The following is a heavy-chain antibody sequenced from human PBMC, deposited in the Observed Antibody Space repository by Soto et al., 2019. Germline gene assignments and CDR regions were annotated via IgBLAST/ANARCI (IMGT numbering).Heavy chain of an antibody. V-gene: IGHV4-34*01. Sequence: SETLSLTCAVYGGSFSGYYWSWIRQPPGKGLEWIGEINHSGSTNYNPSLKSRVTISVDTSKNQFSLKLSSVTAADTAVYYCARYNSGGYDWRFDYWGQGTLVTVSS. J-gene: IGHJ4*02. CDR1: GGSFSGYY. CDR2: INHSGST. CDR3: ARYNSGGYDWRFDY. D-gene: IGHD5-12*01.